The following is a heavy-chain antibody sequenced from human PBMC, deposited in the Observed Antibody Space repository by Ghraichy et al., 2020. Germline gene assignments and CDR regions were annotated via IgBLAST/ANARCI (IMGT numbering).Heavy chain of an antibody. Sequence: SETLSLTCAVYGGSFSGYYWSWIRQPPGKGLEWIGEINHSGSTNYNPSLKSRVTISVDTSKNQFSLKLSSVTAADTAVYYCARMDYYDSSGYYYQNKVYGMDVWGQGTTVTVSS. CDR3: ARMDYYDSSGYYYQNKVYGMDV. CDR1: GGSFSGYY. D-gene: IGHD3-22*01. V-gene: IGHV4-34*01. CDR2: INHSGST. J-gene: IGHJ6*02.